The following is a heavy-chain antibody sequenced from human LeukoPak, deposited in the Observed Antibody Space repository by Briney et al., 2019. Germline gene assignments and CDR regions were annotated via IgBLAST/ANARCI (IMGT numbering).Heavy chain of an antibody. CDR3: AKGYPRAFDI. J-gene: IGHJ3*02. Sequence: SETLSLTCAVYGGPFSGYYWSWIRQPPGKGLEWIGEINHSGSTNYNPSLKSRVTISVDTSKNQFSLKLSSVTAADTAVYYCAKGYPRAFDIWGQGTMVTVSS. D-gene: IGHD5-18*01. CDR2: INHSGST. CDR1: GGPFSGYY. V-gene: IGHV4-34*01.